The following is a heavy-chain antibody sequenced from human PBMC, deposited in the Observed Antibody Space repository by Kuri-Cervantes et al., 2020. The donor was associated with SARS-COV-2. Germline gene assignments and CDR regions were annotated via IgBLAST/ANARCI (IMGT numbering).Heavy chain of an antibody. J-gene: IGHJ3*02. CDR2: IYTSGST. D-gene: IGHD1-26*01. CDR3: AREKYSGSYYGAFDI. V-gene: IGHV4-61*09. CDR1: GGSISSGSYY. Sequence: SETLSLTCTVSGGSISSGSYYWSWIRQPAGKGLEWIGYIYTSGSTNYNPSLKSRVTISVDTSKNQFSLKLSSVTAADTAVYYCAREKYSGSYYGAFDIWGQGTMVTVSS.